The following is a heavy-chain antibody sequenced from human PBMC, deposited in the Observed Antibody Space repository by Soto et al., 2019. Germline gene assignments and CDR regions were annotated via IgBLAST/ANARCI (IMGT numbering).Heavy chain of an antibody. V-gene: IGHV1-58*01. D-gene: IGHD5-12*01. CDR1: GFTFTSSA. CDR2: IVVGSGDA. CDR3: AAERWLQRWFDP. Sequence: SVKVSCKASGFTFTSSAVQWVRQARGQRREWRGWIVVGSGDANYXXKFQERVXXTRDVSTSTAXMELSXLGCEETAVYYCAAERWLQRWFDPWGQGTLVTXSS. J-gene: IGHJ5*02.